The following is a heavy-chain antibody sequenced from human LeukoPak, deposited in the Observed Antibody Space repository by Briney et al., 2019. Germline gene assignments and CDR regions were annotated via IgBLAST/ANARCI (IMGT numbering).Heavy chain of an antibody. Sequence: KSGESLKISCKGSGYSFTNYWIGWVRQMPGKGLEWMGIIYPGDSETRYSPSFQGQVTISADKSISTAYLQWSSLKASDTAMYYCARLGYCGGDCYSKYYFHGMDVWGQGTTVTVSS. CDR3: ARLGYCGGDCYSKYYFHGMDV. J-gene: IGHJ6*02. V-gene: IGHV5-51*01. D-gene: IGHD2-21*02. CDR1: GYSFTNYW. CDR2: IYPGDSET.